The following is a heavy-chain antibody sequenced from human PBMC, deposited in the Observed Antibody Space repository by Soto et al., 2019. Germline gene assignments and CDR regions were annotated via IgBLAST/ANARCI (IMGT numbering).Heavy chain of an antibody. CDR2: IYHSGST. J-gene: IGHJ4*02. Sequence: QLQLQESGSGLVKPSQTLSLTCAVSGGSISSGGYSWSWIRQPPGKGLEWIGYIYHSGSTYYTPSLKSPVTLSVDRSKNPFSPKLSSVTAEDTAVYYCARAGGLGAVAADYWGKGTLVTVSS. CDR1: GGSISSGGYS. D-gene: IGHD6-19*01. V-gene: IGHV4-30-2*01. CDR3: ARAGGLGAVAADY.